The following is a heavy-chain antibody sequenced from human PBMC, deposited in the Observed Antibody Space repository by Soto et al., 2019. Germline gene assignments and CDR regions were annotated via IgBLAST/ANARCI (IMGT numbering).Heavy chain of an antibody. Sequence: PGGSLRLSCAASGFTFSNAWMNWVRQAPGKGLEWVGCIKSKTDGGTTDYAAPVKGRFTISRDDSRNTLYLQMNSLKTEDTAVYYCTIAIGSWFDPWGQGTLVTVSS. J-gene: IGHJ5*02. D-gene: IGHD2-2*02. CDR1: GFTFSNAW. CDR2: IKSKTDGGTT. V-gene: IGHV3-15*07. CDR3: TIAIGSWFDP.